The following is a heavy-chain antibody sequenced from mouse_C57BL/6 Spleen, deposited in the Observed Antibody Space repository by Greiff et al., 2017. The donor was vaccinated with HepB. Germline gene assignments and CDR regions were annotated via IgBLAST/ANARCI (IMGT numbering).Heavy chain of an antibody. V-gene: IGHV1-52*01. CDR1: GYTFTSYW. CDR2: IDPSDSET. Sequence: QVQLKQPGAELVRPGSSVKLSCKASGYTFTSYWMHWVKQRPIQGLEWIGNIDPSDSETHYNQKFKDKATLTVDKSSSTAYMQLSSLTSEDSAVYYCARSKGTGTAWFAYWGQGTLVTVSA. J-gene: IGHJ3*01. CDR3: ARSKGTGTAWFAY. D-gene: IGHD4-1*01.